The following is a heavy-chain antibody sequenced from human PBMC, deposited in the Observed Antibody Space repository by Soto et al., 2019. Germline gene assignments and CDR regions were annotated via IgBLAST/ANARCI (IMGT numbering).Heavy chain of an antibody. D-gene: IGHD6-6*01. J-gene: IGHJ5*02. CDR2: IYSGGST. V-gene: IGHV3-53*01. Sequence: HPGGSLRLSCAASGFTVSSNYMSWVRQAPGKGLEWVSVIYSGGSTYYADSVKGRFTISRDNSKNTLYLQMNSLRAEDTAVYYCARSVAARCGEDWFDPWGQGTLVTVSS. CDR1: GFTVSSNY. CDR3: ARSVAARCGEDWFDP.